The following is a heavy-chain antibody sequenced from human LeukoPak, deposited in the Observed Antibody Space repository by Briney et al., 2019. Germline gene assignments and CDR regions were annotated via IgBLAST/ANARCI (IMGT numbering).Heavy chain of an antibody. D-gene: IGHD3-22*01. V-gene: IGHV1-2*02. CDR3: ARDKTYYDSGGYYHY. Sequence: ASVKVSCKASGYTFTGYLIHWVRQAPGQGLEWMGWINPNSGGTNYAQKFQGRVTMTRDTSISTAYMELSRLRSDDTAVYYCARDKTYYDSGGYYHYWGQGTLVTVSS. CDR1: GYTFTGYL. J-gene: IGHJ4*02. CDR2: INPNSGGT.